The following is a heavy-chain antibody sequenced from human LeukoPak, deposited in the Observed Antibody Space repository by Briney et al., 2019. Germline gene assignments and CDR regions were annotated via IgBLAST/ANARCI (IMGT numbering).Heavy chain of an antibody. J-gene: IGHJ4*02. CDR1: GYTFTGYY. Sequence: ASVKVSCKASGYTFTGYYMHWVRQAPGQGLEWMGWTNPNSGGTNYAQKFQGRVTMTRDTSISTAYMELSRLRSDDTAVYYCARAGEGYCSSTSCYYMSDYWGQGTLVTVSS. D-gene: IGHD2-2*01. V-gene: IGHV1-2*02. CDR3: ARAGEGYCSSTSCYYMSDY. CDR2: TNPNSGGT.